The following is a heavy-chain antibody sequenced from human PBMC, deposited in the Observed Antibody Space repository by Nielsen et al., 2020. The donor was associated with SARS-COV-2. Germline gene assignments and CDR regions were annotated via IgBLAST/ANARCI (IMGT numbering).Heavy chain of an antibody. CDR3: VRGSYYYDSSGYHYTPGDYYYAMDV. V-gene: IGHV3-30*03. J-gene: IGHJ6*02. D-gene: IGHD3-22*01. CDR1: GFTSSSYG. CDR2: ISYDGSNK. Sequence: GGSLRLSCAASGFTSSSYGMHWVRQAPGKGLEWVAVISYDGSNKYYADSVKGRFTISRDNAKNSLYLQMDSLRAEDSALYYCVRGSYYYDSSGYHYTPGDYYYAMDVWGQGTTVTVSS.